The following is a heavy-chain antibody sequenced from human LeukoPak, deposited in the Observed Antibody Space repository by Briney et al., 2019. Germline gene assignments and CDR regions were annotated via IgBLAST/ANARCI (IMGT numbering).Heavy chain of an antibody. CDR1: GFTFSSYA. J-gene: IGHJ4*02. V-gene: IGHV3-23*01. D-gene: IGHD6-19*01. CDR2: ISGSSGST. CDR3: AKAPPPGGWPYYFDY. Sequence: GGSLRLSCAASGFTFSSYAMSWVRQAPGKGLEWVSAISGSSGSTYYADSVKGRFTISRDNSKNTLYLQMNSLRAEDTAVYYCAKAPPPGGWPYYFDYWGQGTLVTVSS.